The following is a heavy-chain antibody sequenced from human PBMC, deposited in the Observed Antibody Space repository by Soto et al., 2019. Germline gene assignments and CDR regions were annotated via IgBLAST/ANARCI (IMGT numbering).Heavy chain of an antibody. J-gene: IGHJ6*02. D-gene: IGHD2-2*01. CDR1: GFTFSSYA. CDR2: ISYDGSNK. Sequence: PGGSLRLSCAASGFTFSSYAMHWVRQAPGKGLEWVAVISYDGSNKYYADSVKGRFTISRDNSKNTLYLQMNSLRAEDTAVYYCASLPAARHYYGMDVWGQGTTVTVSS. V-gene: IGHV3-30-3*01. CDR3: ASLPAARHYYGMDV.